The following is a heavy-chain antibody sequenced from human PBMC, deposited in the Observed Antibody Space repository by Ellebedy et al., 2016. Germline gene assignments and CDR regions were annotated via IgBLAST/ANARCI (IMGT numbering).Heavy chain of an antibody. V-gene: IGHV4-59*08. Sequence: SETLSLTCTVSGGSISSYYWSWIRQPPGKGLEWIGYIYYSGSTNYNPSLKSRVTISVDTSKNQFSLKLSSVTAADTAVYYCARHGSGMNSSGWYFDKRWYFDLWGRGTLVTVSS. CDR3: ARHGSGMNSSGWYFDKRWYFDL. J-gene: IGHJ2*01. D-gene: IGHD6-19*01. CDR1: GGSISSYY. CDR2: IYYSGST.